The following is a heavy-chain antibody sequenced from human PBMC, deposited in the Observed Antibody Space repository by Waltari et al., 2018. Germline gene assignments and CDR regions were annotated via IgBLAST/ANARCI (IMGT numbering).Heavy chain of an antibody. CDR2: IYYSGST. D-gene: IGHD3-3*01. CDR1: GGSLSSSSYY. J-gene: IGHJ5*02. V-gene: IGHV4-39*01. Sequence: QLQLQESGPGLVKPSETLSLTCTVSGGSLSSSSYYWGWIRQPPGKELEWIGSIYYSGSTDSHPYLNRRVTISVDTSKTQFSLKLSSVTAADTAVYYCARHSILEWFDPWGQGTLVTVSS. CDR3: ARHSILEWFDP.